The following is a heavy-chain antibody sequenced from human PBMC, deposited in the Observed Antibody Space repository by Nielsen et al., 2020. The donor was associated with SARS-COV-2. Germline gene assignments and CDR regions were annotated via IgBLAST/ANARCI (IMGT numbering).Heavy chain of an antibody. D-gene: IGHD3-10*01. V-gene: IGHV4-39*07. CDR2: IYYSGST. CDR1: GGSISSSSYY. CDR3: ARALPEGFGEFPEAFDI. Sequence: SETLSLTCTVSGGSISSSSYYWGWIRQPPGKGLEWIGSIYYSGSTYYNPSLKSRVTISVDTSKNQFSLKLSSVTAADTAVYYCARALPEGFGEFPEAFDIWGQGTMVTVSS. J-gene: IGHJ3*02.